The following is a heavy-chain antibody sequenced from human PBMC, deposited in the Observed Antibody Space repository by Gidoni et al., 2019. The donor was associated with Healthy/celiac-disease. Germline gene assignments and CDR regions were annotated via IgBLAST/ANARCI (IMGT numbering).Heavy chain of an antibody. CDR3: ARRPNDYGDYEWRLYYYGMDV. D-gene: IGHD4-17*01. CDR1: GGSFSGYY. Sequence: QVQLQQWAAGLLKPSETPPLTCAAYGGSFSGYYWNWIRQPPGKGLEWIGEINHSRRTNYNPSLKSRVTISVDTSKNQFSLKLSSVTAADTAAYYCARRPNDYGDYEWRLYYYGMDVWGQGTPVTVSS. CDR2: INHSRRT. J-gene: IGHJ6*02. V-gene: IGHV4-34*01.